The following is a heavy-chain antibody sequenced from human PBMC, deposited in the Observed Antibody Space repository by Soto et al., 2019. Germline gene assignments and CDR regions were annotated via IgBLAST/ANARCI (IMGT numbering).Heavy chain of an antibody. J-gene: IGHJ4*02. Sequence: QVQLVQSGAEVKKPGSSVKVSCKASGGTFSSYAISWVRQAPGQGLEWMGGITPIFGTANYAQKFQGRVTITADESTSTAYMELSSLRSEDTAVYYCATIIGYCSSNSCYSLGNLDYWGQGTLVTVSS. V-gene: IGHV1-69*01. D-gene: IGHD2-2*02. CDR2: ITPIFGTA. CDR1: GGTFSSYA. CDR3: ATIIGYCSSNSCYSLGNLDY.